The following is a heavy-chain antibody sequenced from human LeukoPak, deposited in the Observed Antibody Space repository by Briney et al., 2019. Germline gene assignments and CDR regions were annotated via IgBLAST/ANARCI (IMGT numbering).Heavy chain of an antibody. J-gene: IGHJ4*02. V-gene: IGHV3-11*03. CDR2: ISGSGSGA. CDR3: ARREGNGWRFDY. CDR1: GFTFSDYY. D-gene: IGHD6-19*01. Sequence: GGSLRLSCAASGFTFSDYYMNWIRQAPGKGLERVSYISGSGSGANYADSVKGRFTISRDNAKNSLYLQMNSLGAEDTAMYYCARREGNGWRFDYWGQGTLVTVSS.